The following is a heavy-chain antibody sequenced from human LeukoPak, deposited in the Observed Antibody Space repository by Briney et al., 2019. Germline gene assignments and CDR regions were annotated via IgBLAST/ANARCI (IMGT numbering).Heavy chain of an antibody. V-gene: IGHV4-4*07. J-gene: IGHJ5*02. D-gene: IGHD2-2*01. CDR3: ARVGCSASSCSWFDP. Sequence: SETLSLTCSVSGDSISSYYWTWIRQPAGKGLEWIGHIYTSGNTAYNPSLKSRVTMSVDTSKIQFSLKLSSMTAADTAVYYCARVGCSASSCSWFDPWGQGTLVTVSS. CDR1: GDSISSYY. CDR2: IYTSGNT.